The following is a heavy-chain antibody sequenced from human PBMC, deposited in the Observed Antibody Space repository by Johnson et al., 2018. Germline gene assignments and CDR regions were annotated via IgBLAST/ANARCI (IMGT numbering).Heavy chain of an antibody. CDR3: AKKAGSGVDYYMDV. J-gene: IGHJ6*03. D-gene: IGHD2-8*01. Sequence: VQLVESGGGLVQXGGSLRLXCAASGFPFTSYAMSWVRQSPGEGLEWVSAISGKGDRTYDVGSVKGRFTITRDNSKNTLYLQMNGLRAEDTAVYYCAKKAGSGVDYYMDVWGKGTTVTVSS. CDR1: GFPFTSYA. CDR2: ISGKGDRT. V-gene: IGHV3-23*04.